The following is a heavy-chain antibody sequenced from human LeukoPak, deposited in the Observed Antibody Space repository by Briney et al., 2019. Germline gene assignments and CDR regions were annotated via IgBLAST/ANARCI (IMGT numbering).Heavy chain of an antibody. D-gene: IGHD3-22*01. CDR3: ARQGSYYDSSGYYFLDY. CDR1: GGTFSSYA. CDR2: IIPILGIA. V-gene: IGHV1-69*04. Sequence: ASVKVSCKASGGTFSSYAISWVRQAPGQGLGWMGRIIPILGIANYAQKFQGRVTITADKSTSTAYMELSSLRPEDTAVYYCARQGSYYDSSGYYFLDYWGQGTLVTVSS. J-gene: IGHJ4*02.